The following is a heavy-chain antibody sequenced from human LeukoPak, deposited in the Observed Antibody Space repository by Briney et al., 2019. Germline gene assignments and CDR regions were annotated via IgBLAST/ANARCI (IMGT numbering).Heavy chain of an antibody. V-gene: IGHV1-18*01. CDR1: GYTFTSYG. CDR2: ISAYNGNT. D-gene: IGHD5-18*01. J-gene: IGHJ5*02. CDR3: ARALPHRRLMDTTMEQHWFDP. Sequence: ASVKVSCKTSGYTFTSYGISWVRQAPGQGLEWMGWISAYNGNTNYAQKFQGRVTMTRDMSTSTVYMEVSSLRSEDTAVYYCARALPHRRLMDTTMEQHWFDPWGQGTLVTVSS.